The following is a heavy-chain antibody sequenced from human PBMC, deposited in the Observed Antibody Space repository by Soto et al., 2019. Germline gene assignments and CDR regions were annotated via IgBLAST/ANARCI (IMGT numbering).Heavy chain of an antibody. CDR3: ARTNNRGAWSAWY. V-gene: IGHV4-61*01. Sequence: SETLSLTCTVSGDSVTGGSYYWSWIRQPPGKGLEYIGYIYFSGTTNYNPALESRVTISLDTSKNQFSLRLTSVTPADTALYYCARTNNRGAWSAWYWGQGTPVTVPS. D-gene: IGHD2-21*02. CDR1: GDSVTGGSYY. J-gene: IGHJ4*02. CDR2: IYFSGTT.